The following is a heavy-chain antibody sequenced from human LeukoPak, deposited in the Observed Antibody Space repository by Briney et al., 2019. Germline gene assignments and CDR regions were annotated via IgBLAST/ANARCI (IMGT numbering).Heavy chain of an antibody. D-gene: IGHD2-15*01. CDR2: IKQDGSEI. CDR1: GFTLRSYW. Sequence: GGSLRLSCAASGFTLRSYWMTWVRQAPGKGLEWVANIKQDGSEIHYVDSVKGRLTISRDNAKNSLYLQMNSLRAEDTAVYYCVRDVVGDLVGAFDIWGQGTMVTVSS. CDR3: VRDVVGDLVGAFDI. V-gene: IGHV3-7*01. J-gene: IGHJ3*02.